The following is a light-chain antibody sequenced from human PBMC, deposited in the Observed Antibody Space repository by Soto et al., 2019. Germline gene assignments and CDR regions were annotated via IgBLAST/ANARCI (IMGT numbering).Light chain of an antibody. J-gene: IGKJ5*01. V-gene: IGKV3-11*01. CDR2: DAS. CDR3: QQRSNWPT. Sequence: EIVMTQSPATVPVSPGERFTLSCRASQSVSSHFAWYQQKSGQAPRLLIYDASKRATGIPARFSGSGSGTDFTLTISSLEPEDFAVYYCQQRSNWPTFGQGTRLEIK. CDR1: QSVSSH.